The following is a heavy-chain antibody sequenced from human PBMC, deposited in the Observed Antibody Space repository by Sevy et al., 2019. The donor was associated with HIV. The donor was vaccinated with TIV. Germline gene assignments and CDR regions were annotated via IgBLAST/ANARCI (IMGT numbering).Heavy chain of an antibody. Sequence: GGSLRLSCAASGFTFTDAWMSWVRQTPGKGLEWVGRIKSKVDGGTTIYTSPVEGRFTISRDDSKNTLFLQMNSLKIEDTAVYYRTTALVELAPPYYWGRGTLVTVSS. J-gene: IGHJ4*02. V-gene: IGHV3-15*01. CDR2: IKSKVDGGTT. D-gene: IGHD1-7*01. CDR3: TTALVELAPPYY. CDR1: GFTFTDAW.